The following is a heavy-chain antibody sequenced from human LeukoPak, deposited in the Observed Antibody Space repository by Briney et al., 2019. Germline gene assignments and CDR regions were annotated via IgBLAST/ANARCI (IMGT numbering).Heavy chain of an antibody. Sequence: KPGRSLRLSCAAAGFTFSDYYMSWIRQAPGKGLEWVSYISSSGSTIYYADSVKGRFTISRDNAKNSLYLQMNSLRAEDTAVYYCARDGATTLTTLAFGDAFDIWGQGTMVTVSS. CDR2: ISSSGSTI. V-gene: IGHV3-11*01. CDR3: ARDGATTLTTLAFGDAFDI. J-gene: IGHJ3*02. D-gene: IGHD4-17*01. CDR1: GFTFSDYY.